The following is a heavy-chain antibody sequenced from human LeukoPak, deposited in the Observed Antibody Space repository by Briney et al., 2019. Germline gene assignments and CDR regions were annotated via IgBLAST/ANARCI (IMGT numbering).Heavy chain of an antibody. Sequence: ASVKVSCKASGYTFTCYYMHWVRQAPGQGREWMGWINPNSGGTNYAQKFQGRVTMTRDTSISTAYMELSRLRSDDTAVYYCASTITMIVGGAFDIWGQGTMVTVSS. J-gene: IGHJ3*02. CDR1: GYTFTCYY. CDR2: INPNSGGT. CDR3: ASTITMIVGGAFDI. D-gene: IGHD3-22*01. V-gene: IGHV1-2*02.